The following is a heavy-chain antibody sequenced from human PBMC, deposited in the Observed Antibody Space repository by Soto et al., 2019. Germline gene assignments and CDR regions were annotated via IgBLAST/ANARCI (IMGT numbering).Heavy chain of an antibody. Sequence: SETLSLTCTVSGGSISSYYWSWIRQPPGKGLEWIGYIYYSGSTNYNPSLKSRVTISVDTSKNQFSLKLSSVTAADTAVYYCAREGMVRGVIPNNWFDPWGQGTLVTASS. CDR1: GGSISSYY. V-gene: IGHV4-59*01. CDR2: IYYSGST. CDR3: AREGMVRGVIPNNWFDP. D-gene: IGHD3-10*01. J-gene: IGHJ5*02.